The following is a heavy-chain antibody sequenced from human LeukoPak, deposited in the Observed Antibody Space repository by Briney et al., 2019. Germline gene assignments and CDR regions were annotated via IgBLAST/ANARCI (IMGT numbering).Heavy chain of an antibody. D-gene: IGHD3-10*01. J-gene: IGHJ4*02. CDR3: VRERFGAIVEN. CDR1: GFTVANDR. CDR2: VYGGGNT. V-gene: IGHV3-53*01. Sequence: GGSLRLSCAASGFTVANDRMSWVRQPSGKGLEWVSTVYGGGNTAYTDSVKGRFTISRDISKNTLLLQMNSLRAEDTAVYFCVRERFGAIVENWGQGALVIVSS.